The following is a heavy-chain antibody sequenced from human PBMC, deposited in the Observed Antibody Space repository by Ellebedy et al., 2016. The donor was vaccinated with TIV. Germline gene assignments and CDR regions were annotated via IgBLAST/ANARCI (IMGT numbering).Heavy chain of an antibody. V-gene: IGHV1-8*01. CDR2: INPKTGNT. J-gene: IGHJ5*02. D-gene: IGHD3-10*01. Sequence: AASVKVSCKASGYPFIEFDINWVRQAAGQAGLEWMGWINPKTGNTGHAEKFQGRVTSTRDTSISTAYMELSGLTSEDTAVYYCARGSGFGELYRFDPWGQGTLVTVSS. CDR3: ARGSGFGELYRFDP. CDR1: GYPFIEFD.